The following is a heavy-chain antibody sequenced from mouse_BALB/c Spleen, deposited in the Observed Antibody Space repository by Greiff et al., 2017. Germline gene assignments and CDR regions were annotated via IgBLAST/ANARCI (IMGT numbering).Heavy chain of an antibody. D-gene: IGHD2-1*01. Sequence: EVQLHQSGPELVKPGASVKIPCKASGYTFTDYNMDWVKQSHGKSLEWIGDITPNNGGTIYNQKFKGKATLTVDKSSSTAYMELRSLTSEDTAVYYCARSNGNYDAMDYWGQGTSVTVSA. J-gene: IGHJ4*01. V-gene: IGHV1-18*01. CDR1: GYTFTDYN. CDR3: ARSNGNYDAMDY. CDR2: ITPNNGGT.